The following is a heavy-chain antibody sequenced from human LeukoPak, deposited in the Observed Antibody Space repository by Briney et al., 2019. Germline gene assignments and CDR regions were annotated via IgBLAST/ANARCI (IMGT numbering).Heavy chain of an antibody. J-gene: IGHJ4*02. CDR3: AKGAYITMARGVIPTPDY. D-gene: IGHD3-10*01. V-gene: IGHV3-30*18. CDR1: GFTFSSYG. CDR2: ISYDGSNK. Sequence: GGSLRLSCAASGFTFSSYGMHWVRQAPGKGLEWVAVISYDGSNKYYADSVKGRFTISRDNSKNTLYLQMNSLRAEDTAVYYCAKGAYITMARGVIPTPDYWGQGTLVTVSS.